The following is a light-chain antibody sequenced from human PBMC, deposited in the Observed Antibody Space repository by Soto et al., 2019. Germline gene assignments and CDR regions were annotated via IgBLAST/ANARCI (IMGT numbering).Light chain of an antibody. CDR1: QSLVYSDGNTY. J-gene: IGKJ1*01. CDR2: KVS. CDR3: RKVHTWPPR. Sequence: DVVMTQSPLSLPVTLGQPASISCRSSQSLVYSDGNTYLNWFQQRPGQSPRRLIYKVSNRDSGVPDRFSGSGSGTDFTLKIRRVEVEDVGFYYCRKVHTWPPRFGQGPRWIS. V-gene: IGKV2-30*01.